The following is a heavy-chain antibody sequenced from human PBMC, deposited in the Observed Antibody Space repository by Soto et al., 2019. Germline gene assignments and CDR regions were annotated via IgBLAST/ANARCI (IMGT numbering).Heavy chain of an antibody. J-gene: IGHJ6*02. V-gene: IGHV1-58*02. CDR2: IVVGSGNT. D-gene: IGHD2-21*02. CDR1: GFTFTNSA. Sequence: GASVKVSCKASGFTFTNSAMQWVRQARGQSLEWIGWIVVGSGNTNYAQKFQERVTITTDTSTSTVYMELSSLRSEDTAVYYCARALEGDCGGDCYPSQQIYYYYYGMDVWGQGTTVTVSS. CDR3: ARALEGDCGGDCYPSQQIYYYYYGMDV.